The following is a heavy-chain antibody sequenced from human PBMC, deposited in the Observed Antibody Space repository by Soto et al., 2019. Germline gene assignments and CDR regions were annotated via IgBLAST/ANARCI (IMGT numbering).Heavy chain of an antibody. CDR3: ASRTSGYFRPITNDAFDI. V-gene: IGHV4-59*06. D-gene: IGHD3-22*01. J-gene: IGHJ3*02. Sequence: SETLSLTCTVSGKSVSTFYWSWIRQHPGKGLEWIGYIYYSGSTYYNPSLKSRVTISVDTSKNQFSLKLSSVTAADTAVYYCASRTSGYFRPITNDAFDIWGQGTMVTVSS. CDR1: GKSVSTFY. CDR2: IYYSGST.